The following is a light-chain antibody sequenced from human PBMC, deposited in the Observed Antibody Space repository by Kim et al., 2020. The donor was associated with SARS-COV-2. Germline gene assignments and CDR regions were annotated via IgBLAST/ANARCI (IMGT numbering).Light chain of an antibody. CDR3: QHYNCYSWT. J-gene: IGKJ1*01. Sequence: DIQMTQSPSTLSASVGDRVTITCRASQSISSRLAWYQQKPGKAPKLLIYRTSSLESGVPSRFTGSGSGTEFTLTISSLQPDDFATYYCQHYNCYSWTFGQGTKVDIK. CDR2: RTS. V-gene: IGKV1-5*03. CDR1: QSISSR.